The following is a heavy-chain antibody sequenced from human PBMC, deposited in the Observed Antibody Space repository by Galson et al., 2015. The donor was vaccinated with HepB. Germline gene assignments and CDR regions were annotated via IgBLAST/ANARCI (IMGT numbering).Heavy chain of an antibody. CDR1: GFTVSSNY. J-gene: IGHJ5*02. Sequence: SLRLSCAASGFTVSSNYMSWVRQAPGKGLEWVSVIYSGGSTYYADSVKGRFTISRDNSKNTLYLQMNSLRAEDTAVYYCAREVYSSSPEERGWFDPWGQGTLVTVSS. D-gene: IGHD6-13*01. CDR2: IYSGGST. V-gene: IGHV3-53*01. CDR3: AREVYSSSPEERGWFDP.